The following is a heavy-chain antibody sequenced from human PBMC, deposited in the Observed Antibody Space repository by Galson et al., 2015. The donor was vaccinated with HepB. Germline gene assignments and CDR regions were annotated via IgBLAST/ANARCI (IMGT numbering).Heavy chain of an antibody. CDR2: IYPSDSNT. Sequence: QSGAEVKKPGESLKISCQGSGYSFSIFYIAWVRQMPGKGLEWMGIIYPSDSNTKYSPSFQGQVTISVDRSINTAYLQWSGLKASDTAMYYCARHKGDFSDSGSHLCFDSWGQGTLVTASS. CDR3: ARHKGDFSDSGSHLCFDS. V-gene: IGHV5-51*01. CDR1: GYSFSIFY. J-gene: IGHJ4*02. D-gene: IGHD3-10*01.